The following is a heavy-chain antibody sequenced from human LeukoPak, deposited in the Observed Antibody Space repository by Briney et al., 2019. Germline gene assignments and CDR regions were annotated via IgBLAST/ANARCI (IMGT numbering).Heavy chain of an antibody. CDR1: SGSISDYY. CDR3: ARELKVGNTGYYFDY. CDR2: IYYSGST. Sequence: SETLSLTCSVSSGSISDYYRSWIRQPPGKGLEWIGYIYYSGSTNYNPSLKSRVTILVDMSKNQFSLKMSSVTAADTAVYYCARELKVGNTGYYFDYWGQGTLVTVSS. V-gene: IGHV4-59*01. J-gene: IGHJ4*02. D-gene: IGHD2/OR15-2a*01.